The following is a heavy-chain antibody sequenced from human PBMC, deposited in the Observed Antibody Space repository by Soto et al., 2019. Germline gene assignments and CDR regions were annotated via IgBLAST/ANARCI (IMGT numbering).Heavy chain of an antibody. J-gene: IGHJ6*02. V-gene: IGHV3-33*01. CDR3: ARDFTMGATYSGPSFYSMDV. D-gene: IGHD1-26*01. CDR2: IWFDGTNY. Sequence: QVQLVESGGGVVQPGGSLRLSCAASGFTFSSYGMHWVRQAPGEGLEWVALIWFDGTNYRQADSVRGRFSRSRDNSKNTLYLQMDSLRAGDTGVYYCARDFTMGATYSGPSFYSMDVWGQGTTVTVSS. CDR1: GFTFSSYG.